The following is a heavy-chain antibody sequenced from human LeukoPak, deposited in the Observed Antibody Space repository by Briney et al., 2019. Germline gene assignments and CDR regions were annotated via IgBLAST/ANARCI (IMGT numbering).Heavy chain of an antibody. D-gene: IGHD3-22*01. V-gene: IGHV3-66*01. J-gene: IGHJ4*02. CDR2: IYSGGST. CDR1: GFTVSSNY. CDR3: VRDSSGYYRYFDY. Sequence: GGSLRLSCAVSGFTVSSNYMSWVRQAPGKGLEWVSIIYSGGSTYYADSVKGRFTISRDNSKNTLYLQMNSLRAEDTAVYYCVRDSSGYYRYFDYWGQGTLVTVSS.